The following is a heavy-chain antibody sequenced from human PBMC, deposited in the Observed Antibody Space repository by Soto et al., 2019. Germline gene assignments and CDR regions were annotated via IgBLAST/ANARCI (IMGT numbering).Heavy chain of an antibody. Sequence: PGGSLRLSCAASGFTFSSYSMNWVRQAPGKGLEWVSYISSSSSTIYYADSVKGRFTISRDNAKNSLYLQMNSLRDEDTAVYYCARDHPRFWSGPRGMDVWGQGTTVTVSS. CDR3: ARDHPRFWSGPRGMDV. V-gene: IGHV3-48*02. CDR2: ISSSSSTI. J-gene: IGHJ6*02. CDR1: GFTFSSYS. D-gene: IGHD3-3*01.